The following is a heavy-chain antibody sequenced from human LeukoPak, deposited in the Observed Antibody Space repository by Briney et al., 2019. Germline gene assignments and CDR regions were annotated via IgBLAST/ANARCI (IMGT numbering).Heavy chain of an antibody. CDR2: IYYSGST. D-gene: IGHD3-9*01. V-gene: IGHV4-39*07. CDR1: GGSISSSSYY. CDR3: ATGIGVILTQLDY. J-gene: IGHJ4*02. Sequence: NTSETLSLTCTVSGGSISSSSYYWGWIRQPPGKGLEWIGSIYYSGSTYYNPSLKSRVTISVDTSKNQFSLKLSSVTAADTAVYYCATGIGVILTQLDYWGQGTLVTVSS.